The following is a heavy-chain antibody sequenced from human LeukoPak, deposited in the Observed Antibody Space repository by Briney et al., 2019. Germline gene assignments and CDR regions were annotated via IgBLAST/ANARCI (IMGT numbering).Heavy chain of an antibody. CDR1: GGSISSYY. V-gene: IGHV4-59*01. CDR3: ARGDHYGGNSNYFDY. D-gene: IGHD4-23*01. Sequence: SETLSLTCTVSGGSISSYYWSWIRQPPGKGLEWIGYIYYSGSTNYNPSLKSRVTISVDTSKNQFSLKLSSVTAADTAVYYCARGDHYGGNSNYFDYWGQGTLVTVSS. J-gene: IGHJ4*02. CDR2: IYYSGST.